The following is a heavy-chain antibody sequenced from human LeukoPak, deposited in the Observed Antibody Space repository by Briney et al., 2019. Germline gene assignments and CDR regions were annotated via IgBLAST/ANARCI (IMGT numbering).Heavy chain of an antibody. J-gene: IGHJ4*02. Sequence: GGSLRLSCAASGFTFGTYGMHWVRQAPGKGLEWVAFIRYDGTNEYYADSVKGRFTISRDNSKNTLYLQMNSLRAEDAAVYYCAKDREWELPKYFDYWGQGTLVIVSS. CDR1: GFTFGTYG. CDR3: AKDREWELPKYFDY. V-gene: IGHV3-30*02. D-gene: IGHD1-26*01. CDR2: IRYDGTNE.